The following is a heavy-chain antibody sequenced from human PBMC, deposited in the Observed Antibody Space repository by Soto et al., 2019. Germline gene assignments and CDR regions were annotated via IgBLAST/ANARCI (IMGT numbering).Heavy chain of an antibody. CDR1: GFTFGSYA. Sequence: QPGGSLRLSCAASGFTFGSYAMHWVRQAPGKGLEWGAVISYDGSNKYYADSVKGRFTISRDNSKNTLYLQMNSLRAEDTAVYYCARGRRSTIFGVVIVGMDVWGQGTTVTVSS. D-gene: IGHD3-3*01. CDR2: ISYDGSNK. J-gene: IGHJ6*02. CDR3: ARGRRSTIFGVVIVGMDV. V-gene: IGHV3-30-3*01.